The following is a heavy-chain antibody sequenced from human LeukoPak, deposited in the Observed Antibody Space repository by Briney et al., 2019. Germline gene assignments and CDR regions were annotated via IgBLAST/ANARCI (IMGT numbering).Heavy chain of an antibody. J-gene: IGHJ5*02. CDR3: ARQTGYSSGWYSSWFDP. CDR1: GYTFTSYY. D-gene: IGHD6-19*01. V-gene: IGHV1-46*01. Sequence: ASVTVSCKASGYTFTSYYMHWVRQAPGQGLEWMGIINPSGGSTSYAQKFQGRVTMTRDMSTSTVYMELSSLRSEDTAVYYCARQTGYSSGWYSSWFDPWGQGTLVTVSS. CDR2: INPSGGST.